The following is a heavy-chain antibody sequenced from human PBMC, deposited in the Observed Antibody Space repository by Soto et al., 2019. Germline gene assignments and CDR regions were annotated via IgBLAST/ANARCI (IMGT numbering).Heavy chain of an antibody. CDR2: IYYSGST. Sequence: TSETLSLTCTVSGGSISSGGYYWSWIRQHPGKGLEWIGYIYYSGSTNYNPSLKSRVTISVDTSKNQFSLKLSSVTAADTAVYYCARHPSRRYYDSSGYYYPLVYGMAVWGQGTTVTVSS. V-gene: IGHV4-61*08. J-gene: IGHJ6*02. CDR3: ARHPSRRYYDSSGYYYPLVYGMAV. CDR1: GGSISSGGYY. D-gene: IGHD3-22*01.